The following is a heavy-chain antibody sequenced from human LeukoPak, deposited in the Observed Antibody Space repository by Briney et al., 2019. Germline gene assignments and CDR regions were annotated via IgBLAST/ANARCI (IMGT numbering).Heavy chain of an antibody. V-gene: IGHV4-59*01. CDR3: ARSYSYGDGIDY. Sequence: SETLSLTCTVSGGSISSYYWSWIRQPPGKGLEWIGYIYYSGSTNYNPSLKSRLTISVDTSKNQFSLKLSSVTAADTAVYYCARSYSYGDGIDYWGQGTLVTVSS. CDR1: GGSISSYY. CDR2: IYYSGST. D-gene: IGHD5-18*01. J-gene: IGHJ4*02.